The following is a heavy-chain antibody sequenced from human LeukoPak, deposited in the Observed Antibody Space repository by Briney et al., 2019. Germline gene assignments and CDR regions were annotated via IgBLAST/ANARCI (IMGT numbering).Heavy chain of an antibody. D-gene: IGHD3-10*01. V-gene: IGHV3-21*01. CDR1: GFTFSSYI. Sequence: GGSLRLSCAASGFTFSSYIMNWVRQAPGKGLEWVSSISSSSSYIYYADSVKGRFTISRDNAKNSLYLQMNSLRAEDTAVYYCTRGVPPRWFDPWGQGTLVTVSS. CDR2: ISSSSSYI. CDR3: TRGVPPRWFDP. J-gene: IGHJ5*02.